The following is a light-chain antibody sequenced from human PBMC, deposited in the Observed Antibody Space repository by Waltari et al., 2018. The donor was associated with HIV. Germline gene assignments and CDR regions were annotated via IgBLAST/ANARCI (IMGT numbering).Light chain of an antibody. Sequence: SYELTQPPSVSVSPGQTASITCSGDKLGAKYACWYQQKPGQSPVLVIYQDNKRPSGIPERFSGSNSGNTATLTISGTQAMDEADYYCQAWDSSTPVVFGGGTKLTVL. CDR3: QAWDSSTPVV. CDR1: KLGAKY. V-gene: IGLV3-1*01. J-gene: IGLJ2*01. CDR2: QDN.